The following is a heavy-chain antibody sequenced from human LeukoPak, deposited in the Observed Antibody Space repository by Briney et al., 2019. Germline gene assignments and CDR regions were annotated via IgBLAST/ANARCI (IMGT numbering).Heavy chain of an antibody. Sequence: PGGSLRLSCAASGFTFSNYAMHWVRQPPGKGLEWVSAISASGGSTYYANSVKGRFTISRDISKNTLYLQMNSLGADDTAVYYCTRDSLGFGVDAFDVWGQGTMVTVSS. CDR1: GFTFSNYA. CDR2: ISASGGST. J-gene: IGHJ3*01. CDR3: TRDSLGFGVDAFDV. D-gene: IGHD3-3*01. V-gene: IGHV3-23*01.